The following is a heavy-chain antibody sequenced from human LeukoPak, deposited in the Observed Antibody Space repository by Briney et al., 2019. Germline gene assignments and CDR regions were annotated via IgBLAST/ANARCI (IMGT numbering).Heavy chain of an antibody. CDR1: GYSFTSYW. CDR3: ARQRFLSSSWAWFDP. Sequence: GESLKISCKGSGYSFTSYWIGWVRQMPGKGLEWMGIIYPGDSDTRYSPSFQGQVTISADKSISTAYLQWSSLKASDTATYYCARQRFLSSSWAWFDPWGQGTLVTVSS. V-gene: IGHV5-51*01. J-gene: IGHJ5*02. D-gene: IGHD6-13*01. CDR2: IYPGDSDT.